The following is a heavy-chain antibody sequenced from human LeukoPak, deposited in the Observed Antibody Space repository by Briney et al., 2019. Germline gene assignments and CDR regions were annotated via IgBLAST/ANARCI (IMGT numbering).Heavy chain of an antibody. D-gene: IGHD4-17*01. V-gene: IGHV1-8*02. J-gene: IGHJ4*02. Sequence: ASVKVSCKASGYTFTSYDINWVRQATGQGLEWMGWMNPNSGNTGYAQKLQGRVTMTTDTSTSTAYMELRSLRSDDTAVYYCARTTTVTTSPFDYWGQGTLVTVSS. CDR1: GYTFTSYD. CDR2: MNPNSGNT. CDR3: ARTTTVTTSPFDY.